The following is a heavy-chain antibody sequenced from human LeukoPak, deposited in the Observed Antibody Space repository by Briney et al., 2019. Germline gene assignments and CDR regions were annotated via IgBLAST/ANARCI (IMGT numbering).Heavy chain of an antibody. J-gene: IGHJ5*02. CDR2: SGGTSGST. D-gene: IGHD3-10*01. Sequence: GGSLRLSCAASGFTFSSYAMSWVRQAPGKGLEWVSGSGGTSGSTFDADSVKGRFTISRDYSKNTLYLQMNSLRAEDTAVYYCVSSGSQRQLNWFDPWGQGTLVTVSS. V-gene: IGHV3-23*01. CDR1: GFTFSSYA. CDR3: VSSGSQRQLNWFDP.